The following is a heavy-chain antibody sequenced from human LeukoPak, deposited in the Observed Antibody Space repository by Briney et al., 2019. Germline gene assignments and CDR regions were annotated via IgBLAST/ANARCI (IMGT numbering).Heavy chain of an antibody. CDR1: GFTFSSYA. V-gene: IGHV3-23*01. Sequence: GGSLRLSCAASGFTFSSYALSWVRQAPGKGLEWVSSLSGSGYNTYYADSVKGRFTISRDNSKHTVYLQMNSLRAEDTAVYYCAKDPYGTRYFDYWGQGTLVTVSS. CDR3: AKDPYGTRYFDY. D-gene: IGHD2-2*01. CDR2: LSGSGYNT. J-gene: IGHJ4*02.